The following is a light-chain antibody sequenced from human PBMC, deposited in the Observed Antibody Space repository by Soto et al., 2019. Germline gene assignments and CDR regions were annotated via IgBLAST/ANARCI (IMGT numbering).Light chain of an antibody. CDR1: QSVSSN. V-gene: IGKV3-15*01. CDR2: GAS. J-gene: IGKJ3*01. Sequence: EIVMTQSPATLSVSPGERATLSCRASQSVSSNLAWYQQKPGQAPRLLIYGASTRATGIPARFSGSGSGTEFTLTISSLQSEDFAVYNCQQYNNWPPLFTFGPGTKVYIK. CDR3: QQYNNWPPLFT.